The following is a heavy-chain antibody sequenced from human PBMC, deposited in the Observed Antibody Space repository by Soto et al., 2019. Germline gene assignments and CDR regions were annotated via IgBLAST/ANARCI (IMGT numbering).Heavy chain of an antibody. CDR2: ISGSGDST. J-gene: IGHJ4*02. CDR1: RFTFSSYA. CDR3: AKRAAGTSFDY. D-gene: IGHD6-13*01. V-gene: IGHV3-23*01. Sequence: EVQLLESGGGLVQPGGSLRLSCAANRFTFSSYATRWVRQAPGKGLEWVSVISGSGDSTYYADSVKGRFTISRDNSKNTLYLQMNSLRSEDTAVYYCAKRAAGTSFDYWGQGTLVTVSS.